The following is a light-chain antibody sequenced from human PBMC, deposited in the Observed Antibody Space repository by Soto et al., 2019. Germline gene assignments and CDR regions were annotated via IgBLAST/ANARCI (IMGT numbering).Light chain of an antibody. CDR3: LQDYNYPWT. CDR1: QSVSSSY. Sequence: PGERVTLSCRASQSVSSSYLTWYQQKPGQAPRLLIYGASTRATGIPARFSGSGSGTEFTLTITSLQSEDFATYYCLQDYNYPWTFGQGTKVDNK. CDR2: GAS. V-gene: IGKV3D-7*01. J-gene: IGKJ1*01.